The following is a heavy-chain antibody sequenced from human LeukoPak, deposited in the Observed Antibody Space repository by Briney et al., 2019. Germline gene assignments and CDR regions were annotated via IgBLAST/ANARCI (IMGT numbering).Heavy chain of an antibody. D-gene: IGHD3-10*01. Sequence: PGGPLRLSCAASGFTFSNAWMSWVRQAPGKGLEWVAAINTNGGSTYYADSVKGRFTISRDNSKNALFLQMNSLRAEDTALYFCAKDFEGSRSYHCPFDYWGQETLVTVSS. CDR2: INTNGGST. V-gene: IGHV3-23*01. J-gene: IGHJ4*02. CDR3: AKDFEGSRSYHCPFDY. CDR1: GFTFSNAW.